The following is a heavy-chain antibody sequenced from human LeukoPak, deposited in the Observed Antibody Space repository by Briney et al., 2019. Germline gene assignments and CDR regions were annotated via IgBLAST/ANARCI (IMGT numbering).Heavy chain of an antibody. CDR2: ISGSGGST. D-gene: IGHD3-10*01. CDR1: GFTFSSYA. CDR3: AKRSYGSGSYYNNPPYYFDY. J-gene: IGHJ4*02. V-gene: IGHV3-23*01. Sequence: GGSLRLSCAASGFTFSSYAMSWVRQAPGKGLEWVSAISGSGGSTYYADSVKGRFTISRDNSKNTLYLQMNSLRAEDTAVYYCAKRSYGSGSYYNNPPYYFDYWGQGTLVSVSS.